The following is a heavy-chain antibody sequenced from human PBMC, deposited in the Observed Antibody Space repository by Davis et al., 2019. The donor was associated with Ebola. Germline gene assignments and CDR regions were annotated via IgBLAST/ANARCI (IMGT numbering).Heavy chain of an antibody. CDR1: GGSFSGYY. CDR2: IDYSGST. CDR3: ARLPSDYYDSSGYSDY. V-gene: IGHV4-34*01. J-gene: IGHJ4*02. D-gene: IGHD3-22*01. Sequence: PSETLSLTCAVYGGSFSGYYWSWIRQPPGKGLEWIGSIDYSGSTYYNPSLKSRVTISVDTSKNQFSLKLSSVTAADTAVYYCARLPSDYYDSSGYSDYWGQGTLVTVSS.